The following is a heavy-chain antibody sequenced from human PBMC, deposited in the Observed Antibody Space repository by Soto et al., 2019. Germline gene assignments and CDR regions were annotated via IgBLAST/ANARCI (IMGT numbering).Heavy chain of an antibody. J-gene: IGHJ6*02. CDR3: ARGQGYCSDGSCNAHHMDV. D-gene: IGHD2-15*01. Sequence: SETLALTCAVSGGSITSCGGWVRQPTGKGLEWIGQISRSGITNYNPSLKSRVTISVDKSRNQFSLKLSSVTAADTAVYYCARGQGYCSDGSCNAHHMDVWGQGATVTV. V-gene: IGHV4-4*02. CDR2: ISRSGIT. CDR1: GGSITSC.